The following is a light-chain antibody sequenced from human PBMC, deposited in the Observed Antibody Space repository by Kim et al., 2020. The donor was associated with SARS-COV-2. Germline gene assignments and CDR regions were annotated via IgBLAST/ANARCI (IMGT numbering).Light chain of an antibody. CDR1: GSNIERNV. Sequence: QSVLTQSPSVSGTPGQRVTISCFGSGSNIERNVVNWYQQFPGTAPKLLMYATDQRSSGVPDRFSGSRSGTSVSLAISGLQSDDEADYYCATWDDSLNEWVFGGGTQLTVL. CDR2: ATD. CDR3: ATWDDSLNEWV. V-gene: IGLV1-44*01. J-gene: IGLJ3*02.